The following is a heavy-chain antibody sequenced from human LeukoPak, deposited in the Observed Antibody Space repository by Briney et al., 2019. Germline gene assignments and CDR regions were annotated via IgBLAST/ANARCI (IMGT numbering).Heavy chain of an antibody. CDR2: ISYDGSNK. J-gene: IGHJ4*02. V-gene: IGHV3-30*04. D-gene: IGHD4-23*01. Sequence: GSLRLSCAGSGFTFSSYAMHWVRQAPGKGLEWVAVISYDGSNKYYADSVKGRFTISRDNSKNTLYLQMNSLRAEDTAVYYCARGGNYGGNPGYFDYWGEGTLVTVSS. CDR1: GFTFSSYA. CDR3: ARGGNYGGNPGYFDY.